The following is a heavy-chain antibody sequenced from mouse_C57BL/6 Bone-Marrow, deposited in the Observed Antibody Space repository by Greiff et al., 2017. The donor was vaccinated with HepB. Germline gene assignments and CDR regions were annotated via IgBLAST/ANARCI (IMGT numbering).Heavy chain of an antibody. D-gene: IGHD1-1*01. Sequence: DVKLVESGGGLVQPGASLKLSCAASGFTFSDYYMYWVRQTPERRLEWVAYISNGGGSTYYPDTVKGRFTISRDNAKNTLYMQMSRLKSENTAMYYCARPGIYYYGSSYAWFAYWGQGTLVTVSA. CDR3: ARPGIYYYGSSYAWFAY. CDR2: ISNGGGST. CDR1: GFTFSDYY. V-gene: IGHV5-12*01. J-gene: IGHJ3*01.